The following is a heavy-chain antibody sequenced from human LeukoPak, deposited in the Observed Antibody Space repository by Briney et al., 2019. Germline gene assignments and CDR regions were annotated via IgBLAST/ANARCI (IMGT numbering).Heavy chain of an antibody. CDR3: ASSPSGWYAGFDY. CDR2: ISSSGSTI. D-gene: IGHD6-19*01. Sequence: PGGSLRLSCAASGFTFNNYPMTWVRLAPGKGLEWVSYISSSGSTIYYADSVKGRFTISRDNAKNSLYLQMNSLRAEDTAVYYCASSPSGWYAGFDYWGQGTLVTVSS. J-gene: IGHJ4*02. CDR1: GFTFNNYP. V-gene: IGHV3-11*01.